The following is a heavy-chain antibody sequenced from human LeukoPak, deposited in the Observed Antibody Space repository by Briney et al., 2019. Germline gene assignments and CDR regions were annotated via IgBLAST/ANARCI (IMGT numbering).Heavy chain of an antibody. D-gene: IGHD3-22*01. Sequence: GGSLRLSCAASGFTFSSYGMHWVRQAPGKGLEWVAFIRYDGSNKYYADSVKGRFTISRDNSKNTLYLQMNSLRAEDTAVYYRARTYYYDTVLLDYWGQGTLVTVSS. J-gene: IGHJ4*02. CDR3: ARTYYYDTVLLDY. CDR2: IRYDGSNK. CDR1: GFTFSSYG. V-gene: IGHV3-30*02.